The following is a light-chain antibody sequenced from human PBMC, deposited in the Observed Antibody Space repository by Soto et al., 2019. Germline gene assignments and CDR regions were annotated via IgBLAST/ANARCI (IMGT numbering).Light chain of an antibody. CDR2: DVS. CDR1: SSNVGSYNF. J-gene: IGLJ2*01. CDR3: SSFTTTITLI. Sequence: QSALTQPASVSGSPGQSITISCTGTSSNVGSYNFVSWYQQYPGKAPKLLIYDVSHRPSGVSNRFSGSKSGNTASLAISGLQAEDEADYYCSSFTTTITLIFGGGTKLTVL. V-gene: IGLV2-14*01.